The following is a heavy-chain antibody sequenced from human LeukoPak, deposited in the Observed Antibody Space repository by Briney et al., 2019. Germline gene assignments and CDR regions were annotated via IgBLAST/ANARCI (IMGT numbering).Heavy chain of an antibody. CDR1: GYSFTSYW. J-gene: IGHJ1*01. V-gene: IGHV5-51*01. Sequence: GESLKISCKGSGYSFTSYWIGWVRQMPGKGLEWMGIIYPGDSDTRYSPSFQGQVTISADKSISTAYLQWNSLKASDTAMYYCARPHQGADSSSWDGNFQHWGQGTLVTVSS. CDR3: ARPHQGADSSSWDGNFQH. CDR2: IYPGDSDT. D-gene: IGHD6-13*01.